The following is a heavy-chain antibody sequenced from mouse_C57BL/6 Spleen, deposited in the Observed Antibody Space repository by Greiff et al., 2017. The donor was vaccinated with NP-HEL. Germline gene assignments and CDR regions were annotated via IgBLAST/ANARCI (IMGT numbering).Heavy chain of an antibody. D-gene: IGHD1-1*01. J-gene: IGHJ2*01. CDR3: ARKKGYYYDSSYDYIDY. CDR2: INPNNGGT. V-gene: IGHV1-18*01. Sequence: EVKLVESGPELVKPGASVKIPCKASGYTFTDYNMDWVKQSHGKSLEWIGDINPNNGGTIYNQKFKGKATLTVDKSSRAAYMELRSLTSEDTAVYYCARKKGYYYDSSYDYIDYWGQGTTLTVSS. CDR1: GYTFTDYN.